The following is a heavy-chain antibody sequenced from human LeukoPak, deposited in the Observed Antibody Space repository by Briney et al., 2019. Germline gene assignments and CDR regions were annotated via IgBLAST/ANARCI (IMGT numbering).Heavy chain of an antibody. D-gene: IGHD1-14*01. J-gene: IGHJ5*02. CDR3: ARDTGNHPNNWLDP. CDR2: IWYDGSNK. V-gene: IGHV3-33*01. CDR1: GFSFSSHA. Sequence: GGSLRLSCEACGFSFSSHAMQWVRHAPGKGMEWVALIWYDGSNKYYADSVQGRFTISRDNSKNTLYLQMNSLRAEDTAVYYCARDTGNHPNNWLDPWGQGTLVTVSS.